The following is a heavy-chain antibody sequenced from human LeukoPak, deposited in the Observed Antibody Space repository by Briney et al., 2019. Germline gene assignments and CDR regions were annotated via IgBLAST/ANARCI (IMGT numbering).Heavy chain of an antibody. CDR3: ARALESNSPQDY. CDR2: INPSGGST. D-gene: IGHD2/OR15-2a*01. Sequence: ASVKVSCKASGYTFTSYYMHWVRQAPGQGLEWMGIINPSGGSTSYAQKFQGRVTMTRDMSTSTVYMELSSLRSEDTAVYYCARALESNSPQDYWGQGTLGTGSS. CDR1: GYTFTSYY. V-gene: IGHV1-46*01. J-gene: IGHJ4*01.